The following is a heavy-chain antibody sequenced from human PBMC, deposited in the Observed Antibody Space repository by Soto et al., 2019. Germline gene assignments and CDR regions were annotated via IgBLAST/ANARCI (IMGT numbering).Heavy chain of an antibody. CDR1: GFTFSSYS. J-gene: IGHJ5*02. CDR3: ARAAAGHRKEDRWFDP. CDR2: ISSSSSYI. Sequence: NPGGSLRLSCAASGFTFSSYSMNWARQAPGKGLEWVSSISSSSSYIYYADSVKGRFTISRDNAKNSLYLQMNSLRAEDTAVYYCARAAAGHRKEDRWFDPWGQGTLVTVSS. D-gene: IGHD3-10*01. V-gene: IGHV3-21*01.